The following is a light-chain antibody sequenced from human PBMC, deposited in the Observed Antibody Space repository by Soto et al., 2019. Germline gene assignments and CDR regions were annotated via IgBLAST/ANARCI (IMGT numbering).Light chain of an antibody. CDR3: QQYDRSPWT. V-gene: IGKV3-20*01. CDR1: QSVDSSY. J-gene: IGKJ1*01. CDR2: GAS. Sequence: EIVVTQSPGTLSLSPGERATLACRASQSVDSSYLAWYQQKPGQAPRLLIYGASSRATGIPDRFSGSGSGTDFTLTISILEPEDFAVYYLQQYDRSPWTFGQGTKVEIK.